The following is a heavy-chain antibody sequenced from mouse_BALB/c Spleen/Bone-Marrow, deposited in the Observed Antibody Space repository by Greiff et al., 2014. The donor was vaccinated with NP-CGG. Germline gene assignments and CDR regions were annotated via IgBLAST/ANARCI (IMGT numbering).Heavy chain of an antibody. CDR1: GFSLTGYC. Sequence: VKVVESGPGLVAPSESLSITCTVSGFSLTGYCVNWVRQPPGKGLEWLGMICGDGSTDYYSATKTRLGISKGNSKNQIFLKKNSLQTADAAGYYCARDGGNRAWFAYWGQGTLVTVSA. J-gene: IGHJ3*01. D-gene: IGHD2-1*01. V-gene: IGHV2-6-7*01. CDR3: ARDGGNRAWFAY. CDR2: ICGDGST.